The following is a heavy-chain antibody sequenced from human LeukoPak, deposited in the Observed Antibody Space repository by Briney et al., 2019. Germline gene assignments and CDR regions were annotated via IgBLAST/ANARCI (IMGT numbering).Heavy chain of an antibody. CDR2: INGNSDTI. D-gene: IGHD3-10*01. CDR1: GFSFDAYA. Sequence: GRSLRLSCAASGFSFDAYAMHWVRQAPGKGLEWVSGINGNSDTIGYAASVKGRFTISRDNAKNSLYLQMNNLRPEDTALYYCAKDRFHWLDGEEYWGQGTLVTVSS. CDR3: AKDRFHWLDGEEY. V-gene: IGHV3-9*01. J-gene: IGHJ4*02.